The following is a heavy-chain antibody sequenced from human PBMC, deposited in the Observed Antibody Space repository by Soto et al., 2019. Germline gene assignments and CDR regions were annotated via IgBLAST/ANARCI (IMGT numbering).Heavy chain of an antibody. D-gene: IGHD6-19*01. J-gene: IGHJ4*02. CDR2: IYYSGST. Sequence: QVQLQESGPGLVKPSETLSLNCTVSGGPISSYYWSWIRQSPGKGLEWIGYIYYSGSTNYNPSLKSRVTISVDTFKNQFSLELSSVTAADTAVYCCARGSSGWPPRLDYWGQGTLVTVSS. CDR3: ARGSSGWPPRLDY. CDR1: GGPISSYY. V-gene: IGHV4-59*01.